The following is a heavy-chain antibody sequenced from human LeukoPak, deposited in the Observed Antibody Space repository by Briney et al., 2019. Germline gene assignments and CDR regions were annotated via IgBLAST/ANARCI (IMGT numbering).Heavy chain of an antibody. Sequence: GGSLRLSCAASGFPFDDYGMTWVRQAPGKGLEWVSGINWNGGSTGYADSVKGRFTISRDNAKNSLYLQMNSLRADDTAVYYCAREMGMGAFDIWGQGTMVTVSS. CDR3: AREMGMGAFDI. CDR1: GFPFDDYG. J-gene: IGHJ3*02. D-gene: IGHD7-27*01. CDR2: INWNGGST. V-gene: IGHV3-20*04.